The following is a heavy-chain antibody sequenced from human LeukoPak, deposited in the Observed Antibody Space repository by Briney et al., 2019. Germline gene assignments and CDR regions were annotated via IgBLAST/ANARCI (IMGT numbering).Heavy chain of an antibody. D-gene: IGHD3-22*01. CDR2: ISNDGGGT. V-gene: IGHV3-23*01. Sequence: GGSLRLSCAASGFIFNNYGLIWVRQALGKGLEWVSAISNDGGGTQYAEFVKGRFTISRDNSKNTLFLQMNSLRAEDTALYYCAKGSSGYFADLWGQGTLVTVSS. CDR1: GFIFNNYG. J-gene: IGHJ5*02. CDR3: AKGSSGYFADL.